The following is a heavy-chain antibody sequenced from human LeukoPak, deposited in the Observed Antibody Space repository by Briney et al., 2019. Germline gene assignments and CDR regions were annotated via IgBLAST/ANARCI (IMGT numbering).Heavy chain of an antibody. CDR3: ARDDDFWSGYLRPTVSYYFDY. CDR1: VFTFSSYG. D-gene: IGHD3-3*01. Sequence: GGSLTLSCAASVFTFSSYGMHLVRQPPGKGLEWVEVIKHDGSNKYYADSVKGRFTISRDNSKNTLYLQMNSLRAEDTAVYYCARDDDFWSGYLRPTVSYYFDYWGQGTLVTVSS. J-gene: IGHJ4*02. V-gene: IGHV3-30*03. CDR2: IKHDGSNK.